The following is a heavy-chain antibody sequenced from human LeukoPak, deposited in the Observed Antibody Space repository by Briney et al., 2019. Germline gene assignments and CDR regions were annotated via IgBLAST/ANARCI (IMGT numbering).Heavy chain of an antibody. J-gene: IGHJ4*02. CDR3: TRGSGSGSFLIDY. CDR1: GFIFSSHG. V-gene: IGHV3-30*19. D-gene: IGHD3-10*01. CDR2: ISDDGSRS. Sequence: PGMSLRLSCAASGFIFSSHGMHWVRQAPGKGLEWVAFISDDGSRSYYPNSVKGRFTISRDNSRNTLYLQMNSLRPEDTAVYYCTRGSGSGSFLIDYWGQGSLVTVSS.